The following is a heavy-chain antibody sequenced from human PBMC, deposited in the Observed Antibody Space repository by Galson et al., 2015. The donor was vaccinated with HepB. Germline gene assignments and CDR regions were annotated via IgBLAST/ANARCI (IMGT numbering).Heavy chain of an antibody. CDR2: IKQDGSEK. CDR1: GFTFSSYW. CDR3: AREGIRYYDFWSGYWDY. D-gene: IGHD3-3*01. Sequence: SLRLSCAASGFTFSSYWMSWVRQAPGKGLEWVANIKQDGSEKYYVDSVKGRFTISRDNAKNSLYLQMNSLRAEDTAVYYCAREGIRYYDFWSGYWDYWGQGTLVTVSS. J-gene: IGHJ4*02. V-gene: IGHV3-7*03.